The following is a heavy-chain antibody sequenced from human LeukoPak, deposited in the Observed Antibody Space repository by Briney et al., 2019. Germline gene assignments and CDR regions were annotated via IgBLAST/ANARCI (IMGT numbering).Heavy chain of an antibody. V-gene: IGHV3-23*01. CDR2: ISGSGGST. CDR1: GFTFSSYA. Sequence: PGGSLRLSCAASGFTFSSYAMSWVRQAPGKGLEGFSAISGSGGSTYYADSVKGRFTISRDNSKNTLYLQMNSLRAEDTAVYYCATTDYYGSGPDYWGQGTLVTVSS. J-gene: IGHJ4*02. CDR3: ATTDYYGSGPDY. D-gene: IGHD3-10*01.